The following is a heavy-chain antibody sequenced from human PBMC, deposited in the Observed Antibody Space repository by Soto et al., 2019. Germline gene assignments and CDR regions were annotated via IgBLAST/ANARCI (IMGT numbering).Heavy chain of an antibody. CDR2: INHSGST. Sequence: PSETLSLTCAVYGGSFSGYYWSWIRQPPGKGLEWIGEINHSGSTNYNPSLKSRVTISVDTSKNQFSLKLSSVTAADTAVYYCARVPNYYGSGSYGNWFDPWGQGTLVTVSS. V-gene: IGHV4-34*01. CDR3: ARVPNYYGSGSYGNWFDP. J-gene: IGHJ5*02. D-gene: IGHD3-10*01. CDR1: GGSFSGYY.